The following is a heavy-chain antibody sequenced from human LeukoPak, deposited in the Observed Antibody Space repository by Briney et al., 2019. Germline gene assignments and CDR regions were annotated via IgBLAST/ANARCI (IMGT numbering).Heavy chain of an antibody. Sequence: PGGSLRLSCSASGFTFSSYAMHRVRQAPGKGLEYVSAISSNGGSTYYADSVKGRFTISRDNSKNTLYLQMSSLRAEDTAVYYCVKVNCSGGSCSAFDIWGQGTLVTVSS. CDR2: ISSNGGST. CDR3: VKVNCSGGSCSAFDI. D-gene: IGHD2-15*01. J-gene: IGHJ1*01. CDR1: GFTFSSYA. V-gene: IGHV3-64D*09.